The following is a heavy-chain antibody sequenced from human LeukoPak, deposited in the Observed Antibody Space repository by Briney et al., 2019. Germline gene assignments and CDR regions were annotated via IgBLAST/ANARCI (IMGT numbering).Heavy chain of an antibody. CDR1: GFTFSSYA. Sequence: GGSLRLSCAASGFTFSSYAMSWVRQAPGKGLEWVANIKQDGSEKYYVDSVKGRFTISRDNARNSLYLQMNSLRAEDTAVYYCARERDYYDSSGYYYWFDPWGQGTLVTVSS. CDR2: IKQDGSEK. CDR3: ARERDYYDSSGYYYWFDP. J-gene: IGHJ5*02. D-gene: IGHD3-22*01. V-gene: IGHV3-7*01.